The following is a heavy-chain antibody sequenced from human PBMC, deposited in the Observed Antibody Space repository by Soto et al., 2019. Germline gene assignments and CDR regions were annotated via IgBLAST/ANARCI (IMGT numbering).Heavy chain of an antibody. CDR2: ISGSGGST. Sequence: PGGSLRLSCAASGFTFSSYAMSWVRQAPGKGLEWVSAISGSGGSTYYADSVKGRFTISRDNSKNTLYLQMNSLRAEDTAVYYCAKQVVAATIYYYGMDVWGQGTTVTVSS. D-gene: IGHD2-15*01. CDR1: GFTFSSYA. V-gene: IGHV3-23*01. CDR3: AKQVVAATIYYYGMDV. J-gene: IGHJ6*02.